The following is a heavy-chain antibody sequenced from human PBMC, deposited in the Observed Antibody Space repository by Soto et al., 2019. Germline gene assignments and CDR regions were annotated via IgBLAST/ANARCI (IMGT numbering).Heavy chain of an antibody. CDR1: GYTFTSYG. V-gene: IGHV1-18*01. D-gene: IGHD3-3*01. Sequence: ASLKVSWKASGYTFTSYGISWVRQAPGQGLEWMGWISAYNGNTNYAQKLQGRVTMTTDTSTSTAYMELRSLRSDDTAVYYCARSKHDFWSGYYIYYWGQGTLVTVSS. J-gene: IGHJ4*02. CDR2: ISAYNGNT. CDR3: ARSKHDFWSGYYIYY.